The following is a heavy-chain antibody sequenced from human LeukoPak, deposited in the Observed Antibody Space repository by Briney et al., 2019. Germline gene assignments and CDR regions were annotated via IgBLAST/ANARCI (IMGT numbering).Heavy chain of an antibody. Sequence: SETLSLTCTVSGGSISTYYWSWIRQPAGKGLEWIGRMYTSGTTKYNPSLKSRVTMSVDTSNNQFSLKVSSVTAADTAVYYCARDQGSYYGVDVWAQGTTVTVSS. J-gene: IGHJ6*02. CDR2: MYTSGTT. CDR1: GGSISTYY. CDR3: ARDQGSYYGVDV. V-gene: IGHV4-4*07.